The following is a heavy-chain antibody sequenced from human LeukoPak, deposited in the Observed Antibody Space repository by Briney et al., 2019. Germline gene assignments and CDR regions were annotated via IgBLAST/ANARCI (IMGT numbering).Heavy chain of an antibody. D-gene: IGHD3-22*01. CDR1: GDSVSSNSAA. CDR2: TYYRSKWYN. V-gene: IGHV6-1*01. J-gene: IGHJ6*02. CDR3: ARDQRMIGDYYYYYGMDV. Sequence: SQTLSLTCALSGDSVSSNSAAWNWIRQSPSRGLEWLGRTYYRSKWYNDYAVSVKSRITINPDTSKNQFSLQLNSVTPEDTAVYYCARDQRMIGDYYYYYGMDVWGQGTTVTVSS.